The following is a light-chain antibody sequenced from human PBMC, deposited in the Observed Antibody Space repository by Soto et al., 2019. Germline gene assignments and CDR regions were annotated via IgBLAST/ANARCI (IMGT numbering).Light chain of an antibody. Sequence: DIQMTQSPSTLSASVGDRVTITCRASQSISSWLAWYQQKPGKAPKLLIYDASSLESGVPSRFSGSGSGTEFTLTISSLQPDDFGTYYCQQYNSYSTFGQGTKVEIK. CDR2: DAS. CDR1: QSISSW. J-gene: IGKJ1*01. V-gene: IGKV1-5*01. CDR3: QQYNSYST.